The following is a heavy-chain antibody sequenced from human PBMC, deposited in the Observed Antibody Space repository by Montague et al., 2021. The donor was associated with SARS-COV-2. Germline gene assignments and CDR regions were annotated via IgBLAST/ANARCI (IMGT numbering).Heavy chain of an antibody. V-gene: IGHV3-48*03. CDR2: ISSSGGGSTK. CDR3: ARDRDWDDWCGMDV. D-gene: IGHD2-21*01. CDR1: GFIFSSYE. J-gene: IGHJ6*02. Sequence: SLRLSCAASGFIFSSYEMNWVRQAPGKGLEWISYISSSGGGSTKHYTDSVKGRFTISRDNAKNSLYLQMNSLRVEDTAISYCARDRDWDDWCGMDVWGQGTTVTVSS.